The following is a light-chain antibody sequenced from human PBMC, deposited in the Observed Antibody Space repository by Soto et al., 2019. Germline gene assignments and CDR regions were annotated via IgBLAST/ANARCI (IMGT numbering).Light chain of an antibody. J-gene: IGLJ2*01. CDR1: SSDVGGYNY. V-gene: IGLV2-14*03. CDR2: DVT. Sequence: QSALTQPASVSGSPGQSITISCTGTSSDVGGYNYVSWYQQHPGKAPKLIIYDVTNRPSGVSNRFSGSKSGNTASLTISGLQSEDEGDYFCSSYSSNEPLVVFGGGTKVTVL. CDR3: SSYSSNEPLVV.